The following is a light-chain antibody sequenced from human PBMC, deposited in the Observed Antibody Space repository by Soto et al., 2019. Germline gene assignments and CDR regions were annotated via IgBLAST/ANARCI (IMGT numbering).Light chain of an antibody. Sequence: EIVMTQSPGTLSLSPGERATISCRASQVIGSRYLAWYHQKSGQAPRLLIYGASSRATDIPARFSGSGSGTEFTLTISSLQSEDFAVYYCQQYNNWPLTFGGGTKVEIK. CDR1: QVIGSRY. CDR3: QQYNNWPLT. V-gene: IGKV3-15*01. J-gene: IGKJ4*01. CDR2: GAS.